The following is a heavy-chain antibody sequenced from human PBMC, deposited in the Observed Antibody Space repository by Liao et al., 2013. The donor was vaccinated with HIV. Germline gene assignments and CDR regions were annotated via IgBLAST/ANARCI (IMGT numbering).Heavy chain of an antibody. Sequence: QVRLQQWGAGLLKPSETLSLTCIVSGGSFTEYSWSWIRQSPGKALEWIGEFSHSGGTNYNPSFKSRVSISTYTSMKQFSLTLTSVTTEDTAVYFCARQHILTGFYKGTWFDPWGQGTHVIVTS. CDR3: ARQHILTGFYKGTWFDP. CDR1: GGSFTEYS. D-gene: IGHD3-9*01. J-gene: IGHJ5*02. CDR2: FSHSGGT. V-gene: IGHV4-34*01.